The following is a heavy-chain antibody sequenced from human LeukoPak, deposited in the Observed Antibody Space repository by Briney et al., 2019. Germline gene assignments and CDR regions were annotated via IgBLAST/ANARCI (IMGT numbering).Heavy chain of an antibody. CDR1: GYTFTSYA. Sequence: ASVKVSCKASGYTFTSYAMHWVRQAPGQRLEWMGWFNAGNGNTKYSQKFQGRVTITRDTSASTAYMELSSLRSEDTAVYYCASCSSTSCYWFDYWGQGTLVTVSS. D-gene: IGHD2-2*01. J-gene: IGHJ4*02. CDR3: ASCSSTSCYWFDY. CDR2: FNAGNGNT. V-gene: IGHV1-3*01.